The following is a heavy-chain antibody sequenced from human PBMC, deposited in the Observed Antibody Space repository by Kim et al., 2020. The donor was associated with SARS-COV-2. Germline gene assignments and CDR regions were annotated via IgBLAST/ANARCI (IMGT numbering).Heavy chain of an antibody. CDR2: IYYDGNS. CDR3: ARLPSQYFYAMDV. J-gene: IGHJ6*02. V-gene: IGHV4-39*01. Sequence: SETLSLTCTVSGGSNRNANYYWGWIRQSPGQGLEWIANIYYDGNSYYNPSLQSRVTISVDTSENQFSLSLTSVTASDMAVYYCARLPSQYFYAMDVWGQG. CDR1: GGSNRNANYY.